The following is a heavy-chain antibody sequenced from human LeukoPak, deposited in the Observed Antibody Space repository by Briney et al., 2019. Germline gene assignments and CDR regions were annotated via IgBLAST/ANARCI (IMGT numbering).Heavy chain of an antibody. D-gene: IGHD2-8*01. Sequence: PGRSLRLSCAASGFTFSSYGMHWVRQAPGKGLEWVAVIWYDGSNKYYADSVKGRFTISRDNSKNTLYLQTNSLRAEDTAVYYCAREGHGYFDYWGQGTLVTVSS. CDR3: AREGHGYFDY. J-gene: IGHJ4*02. V-gene: IGHV3-33*01. CDR2: IWYDGSNK. CDR1: GFTFSSYG.